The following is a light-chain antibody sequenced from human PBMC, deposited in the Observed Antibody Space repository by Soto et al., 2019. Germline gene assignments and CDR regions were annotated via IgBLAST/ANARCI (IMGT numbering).Light chain of an antibody. CDR2: WAS. Sequence: DIVMTKSPDSLAVSLGERATINCKSSQSVLYTSNSKNYIAWYQQKSGQPPKLLIYWASTRESGVPDRFSGGGSGTDFTLTISSLQAEDVAVYYCQQYYSVPITFGQGTRLE. CDR3: QQYYSVPIT. V-gene: IGKV4-1*01. CDR1: QSVLYTSNSKNY. J-gene: IGKJ5*01.